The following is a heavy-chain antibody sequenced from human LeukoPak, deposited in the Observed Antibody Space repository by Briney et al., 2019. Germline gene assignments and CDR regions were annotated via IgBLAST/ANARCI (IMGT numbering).Heavy chain of an antibody. Sequence: GSLRLSCVVSGFTFNNAWMNWVRQAPGKGLEWIGSIYHSGSTYYNPSLKSRVTISVDTSKNQFSLKLSSVTAADSAVYYCAREADFWSGGGEYYFDYWGQGTLVTVSS. V-gene: IGHV4-38-2*02. CDR1: GFTFNNAW. CDR3: AREADFWSGGGEYYFDY. J-gene: IGHJ4*02. CDR2: IYHSGST. D-gene: IGHD3-3*01.